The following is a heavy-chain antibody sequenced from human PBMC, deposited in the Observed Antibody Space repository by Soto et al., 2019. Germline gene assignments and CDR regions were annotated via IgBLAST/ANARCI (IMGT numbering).Heavy chain of an antibody. CDR2: IHYSGST. D-gene: IGHD2-15*01. J-gene: IGHJ4*02. CDR3: ASTKDETLYFDY. CDR1: GDSISITSYY. Sequence: QLQLQESGPGLVKPSETLSLTCTVSGDSISITSYYWGWVRQPPGNGLEWIGSIHYSGSTHYNPSLQSRVTISGDASKKQFSLKLRSVTAADTAVYYCASTKDETLYFDYWGQGTLVTVSS. V-gene: IGHV4-39*01.